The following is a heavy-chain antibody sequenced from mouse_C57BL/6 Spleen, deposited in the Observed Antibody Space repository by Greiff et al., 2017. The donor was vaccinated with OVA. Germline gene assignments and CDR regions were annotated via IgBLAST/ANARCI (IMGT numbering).Heavy chain of an antibody. Sequence: VQLQQPGAELVKPGASVKLSCKASGYTFTSYWMQWVKQRPGQGLEWIGEIDPSDSYTNYNQKFKGKATLTVDTSSSTAYMQLSSLTSEDSAVYYCAREDGPYFDYWGQGTTLTVSS. D-gene: IGHD2-3*01. J-gene: IGHJ2*01. CDR3: AREDGPYFDY. V-gene: IGHV1-50*01. CDR1: GYTFTSYW. CDR2: IDPSDSYT.